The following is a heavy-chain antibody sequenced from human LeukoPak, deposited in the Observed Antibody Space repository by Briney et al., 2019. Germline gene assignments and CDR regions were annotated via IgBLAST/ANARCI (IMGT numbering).Heavy chain of an antibody. Sequence: PSETLSLTCTVSGGSISSYYWSWIRQPAGKGLEWIGRIYTSGSTNYNPSLKSRVTMSVDTSKNQSSLKLSSVTAADTAVYYCAREGRSIFGVANKPFDYWGQGTLVTVSS. J-gene: IGHJ4*02. CDR3: AREGRSIFGVANKPFDY. CDR2: IYTSGST. D-gene: IGHD3-3*01. CDR1: GGSISSYY. V-gene: IGHV4-4*07.